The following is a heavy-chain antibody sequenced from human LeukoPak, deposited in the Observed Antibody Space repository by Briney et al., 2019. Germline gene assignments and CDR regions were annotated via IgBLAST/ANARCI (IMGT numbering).Heavy chain of an antibody. V-gene: IGHV3-11*01. CDR3: AAEDSSGYYEPVDY. CDR1: GLTFSDYY. D-gene: IGHD3-22*01. J-gene: IGHJ4*02. Sequence: GGSLRLSWAASGLTFSDYYMSRIRQPPRKGREWVSYISSSGSTIYYADSVKGRFTISRDNAKNSLYLQMNSLRAEDTAVYYCAAEDSSGYYEPVDYWGQGTLVTVSS. CDR2: ISSSGSTI.